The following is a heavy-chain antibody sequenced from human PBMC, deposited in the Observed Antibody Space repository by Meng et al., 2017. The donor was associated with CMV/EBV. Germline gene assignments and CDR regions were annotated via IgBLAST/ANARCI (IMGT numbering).Heavy chain of an antibody. CDR1: GASISSSSYY. CDR2: IYYSGST. V-gene: IGHV4-39*01. D-gene: IGHD2-2*01. J-gene: IGHJ5*02. Sequence: SETLSLTCTVSGASISSSSYYWGWIRQPPGKGLEWIGSIYYSGSTYYNPSLKSRVTISVDTSKNQFSLMLSSVTAADTAVYYCARLKLLSCWFDPWGQGTLVTVSS. CDR3: ARLKLLSCWFDP.